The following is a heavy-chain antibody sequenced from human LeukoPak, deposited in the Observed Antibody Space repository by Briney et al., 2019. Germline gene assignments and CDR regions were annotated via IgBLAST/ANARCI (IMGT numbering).Heavy chain of an antibody. CDR1: GGSISSSSHF. Sequence: SETLSLTCTVSGGSISSSSHFWGWIRQPPGKGLEWIGSIYYSGGTYYNPSLKSRVTISVDTSKNQFSLKLSSVTAADTAVYYCAREGPQGSSSQTFDYWGQGTLVTVSS. D-gene: IGHD6-6*01. CDR2: IYYSGGT. J-gene: IGHJ4*02. V-gene: IGHV4-39*07. CDR3: AREGPQGSSSQTFDY.